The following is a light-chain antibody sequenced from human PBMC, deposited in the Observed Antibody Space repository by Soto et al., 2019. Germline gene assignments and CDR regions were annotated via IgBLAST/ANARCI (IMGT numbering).Light chain of an antibody. J-gene: IGLJ3*02. V-gene: IGLV1-44*01. Sequence: QSALTQPPSASGTPGQGVTISCSGSSSNIGSNAVNWYQQLPGTAPKLLIYSNNQRPSGAPDRFSGSKSGTSASLAISGLQSEDEADYYCATWDDSLFGRVFGGGTKLTVL. CDR1: SSNIGSNA. CDR3: ATWDDSLFGRV. CDR2: SNN.